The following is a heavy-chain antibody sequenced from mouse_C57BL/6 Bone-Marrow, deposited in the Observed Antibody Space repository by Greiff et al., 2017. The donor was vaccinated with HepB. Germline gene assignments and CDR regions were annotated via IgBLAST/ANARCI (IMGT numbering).Heavy chain of an antibody. J-gene: IGHJ2*01. CDR2: IYPRDGST. CDR1: GYTFTDHT. D-gene: IGHD2-9*01. CDR3: ARSGAYYGYEGYFDY. Sequence: VKVVESDAELVKPGASVKISCKVSGYTFTDHTIHWMKQRPEQGLEWIGYIYPRDGSTKYNEKFKGKATLTADKSSSTAYMQLNSLTSEDSAVYFCARSGAYYGYEGYFDYWGQGTTLTVSS. V-gene: IGHV1-78*01.